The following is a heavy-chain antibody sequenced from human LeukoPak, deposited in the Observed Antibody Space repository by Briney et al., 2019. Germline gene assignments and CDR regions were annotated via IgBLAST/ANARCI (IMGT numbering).Heavy chain of an antibody. CDR2: FDPEDGET. CDR3: ATSGVMYSSSAASNYYYYYGMDV. Sequence: ASVKVSCKVSGYTLTELSMHWVRQAPGKGLEWMGGFDPEDGETIYAQKFQGRVTMTEDTSTDTAYMELSSLRSEGTAVYYCATSGVMYSSSAASNYYYYYGMDVWGQGTTVTVSS. V-gene: IGHV1-24*01. D-gene: IGHD6-6*01. J-gene: IGHJ6*02. CDR1: GYTLTELS.